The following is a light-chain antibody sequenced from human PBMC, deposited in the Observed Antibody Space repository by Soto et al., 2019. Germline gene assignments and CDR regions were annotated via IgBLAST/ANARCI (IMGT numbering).Light chain of an antibody. V-gene: IGKV1-13*02. CDR1: QGISRA. CDR3: QHFNSYLRT. J-gene: IGKJ1*01. CDR2: DAS. Sequence: AIQLTQSPSSLSASVGDRVTITCRASQGISRALAWYQGKPGKPPKLLIYDASTLESGVPSRFSGSGSGTDCTLTISSLQPEDFATYYCQHFNSYLRTFGQGTKVEIK.